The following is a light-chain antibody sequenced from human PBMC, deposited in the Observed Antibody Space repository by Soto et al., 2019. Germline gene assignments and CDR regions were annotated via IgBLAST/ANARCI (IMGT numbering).Light chain of an antibody. CDR2: GNT. J-gene: IGLJ3*02. V-gene: IGLV1-40*01. CDR3: QSYDSSLSGSV. CDR1: SPNSGAGYD. Sequence: QSVLTQPPSVSGAPGQRVTISCTGSSPNSGAGYDVHWYQQLPGTAPKLLIYGNTKRPSGVPDRFSGSKSGTSASLAITGVQAEDEADYYCQSYDSSLSGSVFGGGTKLTVL.